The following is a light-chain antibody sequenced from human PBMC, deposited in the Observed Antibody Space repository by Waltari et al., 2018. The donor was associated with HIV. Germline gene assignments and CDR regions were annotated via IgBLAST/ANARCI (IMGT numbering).Light chain of an antibody. J-gene: IGLJ3*02. Sequence: SNVLIQPPSVSVAPAQTARITCGGNNTGSNSVHWSQQKPVQAPVLVVYADSDRPSEIPERFSGSNSGNTATLTISRVEAGDEADYYCQVWDSSRDWVFGGGTKLTVL. CDR1: NTGSNS. CDR3: QVWDSSRDWV. CDR2: ADS. V-gene: IGLV3-21*02.